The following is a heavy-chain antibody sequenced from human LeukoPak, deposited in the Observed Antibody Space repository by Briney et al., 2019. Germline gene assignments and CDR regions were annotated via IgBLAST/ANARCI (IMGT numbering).Heavy chain of an antibody. V-gene: IGHV4-34*01. Sequence: PSETPSLTSAVSVGSFRGYYWSCIRQPPGKGLGWMGEIKHSGSTKYNPSLKSRVTISAHTSKNQFSLKLSSVTAADTAVYYWARVRGSARFSCCAFDYWGQETLVTVSS. J-gene: IGHJ4*02. D-gene: IGHD3-16*02. CDR2: IKHSGST. CDR3: ARVRGSARFSCCAFDY. CDR1: VGSFRGYY.